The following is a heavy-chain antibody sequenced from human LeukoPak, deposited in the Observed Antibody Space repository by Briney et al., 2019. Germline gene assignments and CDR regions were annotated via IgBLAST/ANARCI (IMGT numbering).Heavy chain of an antibody. CDR3: AKDRRSSGHFGAMDV. V-gene: IGHV3-23*01. CDR2: ISGSSVGT. D-gene: IGHD3-22*01. J-gene: IGHJ6*02. CDR1: GFTFSSYA. Sequence: GGSLRLSCAASGFTFSSYAMNWVRQALGKGLEWVSAISGSSVGTYYADSVKGRFTISRDNSKNTLYPQMNSLRAEDTAVYYCAKDRRSSGHFGAMDVWGQGTTVTVSS.